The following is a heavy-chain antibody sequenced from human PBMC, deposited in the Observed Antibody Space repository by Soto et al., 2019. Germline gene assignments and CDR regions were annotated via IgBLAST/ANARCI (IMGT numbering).Heavy chain of an antibody. CDR2: MSYDGSNK. D-gene: IGHD3-22*01. Sequence: QVQLVESGGGVVQPGRSLRLSCAASGFTFSSYGMHWVRQAPGKGLEWVAVMSYDGSNKYYADSVKGRFTISRDNSKNTLYLQMNSLRAEDTAVYYCAKDRLQQNSSGYPSPGVYYYYYGMDVWGQGTTVTVSS. J-gene: IGHJ6*02. CDR1: GFTFSSYG. V-gene: IGHV3-30*18. CDR3: AKDRLQQNSSGYPSPGVYYYYYGMDV.